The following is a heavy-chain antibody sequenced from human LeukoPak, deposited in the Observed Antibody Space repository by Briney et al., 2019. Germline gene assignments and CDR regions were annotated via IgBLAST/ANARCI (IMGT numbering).Heavy chain of an antibody. CDR3: AKAGGCSGGSCLDGMDV. Sequence: GRSLRLSCAASGFTFSSYGMHWVRQAPGKGLEWVAVISYDGSNKYYADSVKGRFTISRDNSKNTLYLQMNSLRAEDTAVYYCAKAGGCSGGSCLDGMDVWGKGTTVTVSS. V-gene: IGHV3-30*18. CDR1: GFTFSSYG. J-gene: IGHJ6*04. CDR2: ISYDGSNK. D-gene: IGHD2-15*01.